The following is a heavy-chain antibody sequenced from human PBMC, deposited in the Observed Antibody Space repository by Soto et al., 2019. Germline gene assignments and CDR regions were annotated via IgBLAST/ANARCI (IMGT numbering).Heavy chain of an antibody. D-gene: IGHD3-10*01. J-gene: IGHJ6*03. CDR3: ARVATPLLWFGELSYHYYYYYMDV. Sequence: GGSLRLSCAASGFTFSSYSMNWVRQAPGKGLEWVSSISSSSSYIYYADSVKGRFTISRDNAKNSLYLQMNSLRAEDTAVYYCARVATPLLWFGELSYHYYYYYMDVWGKGTTVTVSS. CDR2: ISSSSSYI. V-gene: IGHV3-21*01. CDR1: GFTFSSYS.